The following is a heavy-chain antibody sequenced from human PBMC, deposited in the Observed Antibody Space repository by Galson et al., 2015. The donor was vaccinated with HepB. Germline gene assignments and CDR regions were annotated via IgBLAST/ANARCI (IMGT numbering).Heavy chain of an antibody. CDR1: GYTFTSYG. CDR3: AAGGVGYGDYRSDAFDI. Sequence: SVKVSCKASGYTFTSYGISWVRQAPGQGLEWMGWINAYNGNTNYAQKLQGRVTITRDMSTSTAYMELSSLRSEDTAVYYCAAGGVGYGDYRSDAFDIWGQGTMVTVSS. J-gene: IGHJ3*02. V-gene: IGHV1-18*04. D-gene: IGHD4-17*01. CDR2: INAYNGNT.